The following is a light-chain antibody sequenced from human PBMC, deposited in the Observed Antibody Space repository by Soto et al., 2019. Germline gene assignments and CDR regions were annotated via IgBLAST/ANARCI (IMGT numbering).Light chain of an antibody. V-gene: IGKV1-39*01. CDR2: AAS. Sequence: IQMTQSPSSLSASVGARVTITCRASQSISSYLNWYQQKPGKAPKVLIYAASSLQSGVPSRFSGSGSGTDFTLTISSLQPEDFATYYCQQSYSLPPSGHVTRLEI. CDR1: QSISSY. J-gene: IGKJ5*01. CDR3: QQSYSLPP.